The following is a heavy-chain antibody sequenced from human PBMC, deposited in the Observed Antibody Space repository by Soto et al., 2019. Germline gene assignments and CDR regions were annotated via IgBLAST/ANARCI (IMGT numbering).Heavy chain of an antibody. V-gene: IGHV1-69*02. Sequence: QVQLVQSGAEVQKPGASVKVSCKASAGTFDTYSIMWVRQAPGQGLEWMGRTIPAIDLINYAQKFQGRFTITVDKSTTTVYMELRSLRYEDTDIYYCARTGSFDYWGQGTVVTVSS. CDR2: TIPAIDLI. CDR3: ARTGSFDY. CDR1: AGTFDTYS. D-gene: IGHD3-10*01. J-gene: IGHJ4*02.